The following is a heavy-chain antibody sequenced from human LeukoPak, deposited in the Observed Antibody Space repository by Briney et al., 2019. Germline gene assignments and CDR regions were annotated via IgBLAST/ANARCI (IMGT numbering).Heavy chain of an antibody. Sequence: GGSLRLSCADSGFTLSNFSVRWVRQAPGKGLEWLAVMSNDGKDKHFADSVKGRFSVSRDVSSDTLYLQMDSLRAEDTAVYFSARERPPDHLAAYSLVEFSYYYMDVWGKGTTVTVSS. CDR1: GFTLSNFS. V-gene: IGHV3-30*04. J-gene: IGHJ6*03. CDR2: MSNDGKDK. D-gene: IGHD2-15*01. CDR3: ARERPPDHLAAYSLVEFSYYYMDV.